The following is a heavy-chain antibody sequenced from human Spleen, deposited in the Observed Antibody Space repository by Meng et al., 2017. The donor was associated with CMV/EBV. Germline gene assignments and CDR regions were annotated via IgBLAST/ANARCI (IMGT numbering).Heavy chain of an antibody. Sequence: GGSLRLSCAASGFTFSSYWMSWVRQAPGKRLEWVANIKQDGSEKYYVDSVKGRFTISRDNAKNSLYLQMNSLRAEDTAVYYCARDFAGTTPSDYYYYGMDVWGQGTTVTVSS. J-gene: IGHJ6*02. D-gene: IGHD1-1*01. CDR3: ARDFAGTTPSDYYYYGMDV. CDR2: IKQDGSEK. V-gene: IGHV3-7*01. CDR1: GFTFSSYW.